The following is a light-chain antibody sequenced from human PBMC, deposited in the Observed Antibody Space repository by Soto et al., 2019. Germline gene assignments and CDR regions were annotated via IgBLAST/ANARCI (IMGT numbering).Light chain of an antibody. J-gene: IGLJ1*01. V-gene: IGLV2-14*01. Sequence: QSTVSHPASVSWSPGHVITISCTGTSSDVGGYDYVSWYQIHPGKAPKLMVFEVSNRPSGVSYRFSGSKSGNTASLTISGLQAEEEADYFCSSYSLSNDYLFGTGTKVTVL. CDR1: SSDVGGYDY. CDR2: EVS. CDR3: SSYSLSNDYL.